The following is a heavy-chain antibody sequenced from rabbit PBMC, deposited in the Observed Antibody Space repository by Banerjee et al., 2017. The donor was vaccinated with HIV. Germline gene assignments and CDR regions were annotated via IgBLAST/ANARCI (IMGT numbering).Heavy chain of an antibody. CDR3: ARTGAGGYLYGMDL. D-gene: IGHD1-1*01. Sequence: QEQLEESGGDLVKPEGSLTLTCTASGFSFSSSYWICWVRQAPGKGLEWIGYIDPVFGSTYYANWVNGRFTISSHNAQNTLYLQLNSLTAADTATYFCARTGAGGYLYGMDLWGPGTLVTVS. CDR1: GFSFSSSYW. J-gene: IGHJ6*01. CDR2: IDPVFGST. V-gene: IGHV1S45*01.